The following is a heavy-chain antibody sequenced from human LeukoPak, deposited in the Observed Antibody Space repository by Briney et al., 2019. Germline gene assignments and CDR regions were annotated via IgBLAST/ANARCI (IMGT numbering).Heavy chain of an antibody. J-gene: IGHJ4*02. CDR1: GYSISSGYY. CDR3: ARDGGYSYGQPPPVN. V-gene: IGHV4-38-2*02. CDR2: IYHSGST. D-gene: IGHD5-18*01. Sequence: NPSETLSLTCTVSGYSISSGYYWGWIRQPPGKGLEWIGSIYHSGSTYYNPSLKSRVTISVDTSKNQFSLKLSSVTAADTAVYYCARDGGYSYGQPPPVNWGQGTLVTVSS.